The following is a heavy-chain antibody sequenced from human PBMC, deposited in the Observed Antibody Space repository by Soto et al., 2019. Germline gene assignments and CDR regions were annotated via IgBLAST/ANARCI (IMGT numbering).Heavy chain of an antibody. D-gene: IGHD1-7*01. J-gene: IGHJ4*02. V-gene: IGHV4-4*02. CDR1: GGSFTSNNW. Sequence: PSETLSLTCAVSGGSFTSNNWWTWVRQPPGQGLEWIGEIYRTGSTNYNPSLKSRVTISLDKSENQFSLKVTSLTAADKAVYYCASRDPGTSVDYWGKGTLVTVS. CDR3: ASRDPGTSVDY. CDR2: IYRTGST.